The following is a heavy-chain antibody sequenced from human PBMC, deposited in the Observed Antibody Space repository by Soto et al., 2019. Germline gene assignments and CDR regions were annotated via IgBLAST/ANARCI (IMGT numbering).Heavy chain of an antibody. CDR1: GYSFTSYW. CDR3: AITYDFWSGYSGWFDP. Sequence: EVQLVQSGAEVKKPGESLKISCKGSGYSFTSYWIGWVRQMPGKGLEWMGIIYPGDSDTRYSPSFQGQVTISADKSISTAYLQWSSLKASDTAMYYCAITYDFWSGYSGWFDPWGQGTLVTVSS. CDR2: IYPGDSDT. D-gene: IGHD3-3*01. V-gene: IGHV5-51*03. J-gene: IGHJ5*02.